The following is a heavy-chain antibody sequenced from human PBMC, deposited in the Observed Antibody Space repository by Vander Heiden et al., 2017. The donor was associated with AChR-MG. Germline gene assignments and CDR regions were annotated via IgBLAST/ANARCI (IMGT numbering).Heavy chain of an antibody. J-gene: IGHJ4*02. Sequence: QVQLVESGCGVVQPGRYMRLHCAASGCSCSSYAMHWGRQAACKGLEWVAVISYDGCNKYYASSVKGRFTISRDNSKNTLYLQMNSLRAEDTAVYYCARLYSSEWVAWGQGTLVTVSS. CDR2: ISYDGCNK. D-gene: IGHD6-19*01. CDR1: GCSCSSYA. CDR3: ARLYSSEWVA. V-gene: IGHV3-30-3*01.